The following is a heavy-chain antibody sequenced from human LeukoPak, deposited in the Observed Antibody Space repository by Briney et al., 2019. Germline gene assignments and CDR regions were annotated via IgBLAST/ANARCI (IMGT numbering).Heavy chain of an antibody. D-gene: IGHD5-12*01. V-gene: IGHV3-48*02. CDR2: INMSSTII. CDR3: ARGLRPHGMDV. CDR1: GFTFSDYN. J-gene: IGHJ6*02. Sequence: GGSLRLSCTATGFTFSDYNMNWVRQAPGKGLEWIAYINMSSTIIYYSDSVEGRFIISRDNARHLLYLQMNSLRDDDTGVYYCARGLRPHGMDVWGQGTTVTVS.